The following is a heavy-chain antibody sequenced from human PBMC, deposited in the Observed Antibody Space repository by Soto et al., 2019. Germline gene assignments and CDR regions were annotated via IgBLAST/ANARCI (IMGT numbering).Heavy chain of an antibody. Sequence: GGSLRLSCAASGFTFSSYSMNWVRQAPGKGLEWVSSISSSSSYIYYADSVRGRFTISRDNAKNSLYLQMNSLRAEDTAVYYCARDLSSGWPFYDYYGMDVWGQGTTVTVSS. V-gene: IGHV3-21*01. J-gene: IGHJ6*02. CDR1: GFTFSSYS. CDR2: ISSSSSYI. CDR3: ARDLSSGWPFYDYYGMDV. D-gene: IGHD6-19*01.